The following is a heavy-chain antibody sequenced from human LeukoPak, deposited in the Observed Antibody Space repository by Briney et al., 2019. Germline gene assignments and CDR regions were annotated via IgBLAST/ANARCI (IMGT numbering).Heavy chain of an antibody. CDR2: ISYDGSNK. D-gene: IGHD6-13*01. V-gene: IGHV3-30*03. J-gene: IGHJ4*02. CDR1: GFTFSSYS. CDR3: ARDVTIAAAEDY. Sequence: PGGSLRLSCAASGFTFSSYSMNWVRQAPGKGLEWVAVISYDGSNKYYADSVKGRFTISRDNSKNTLYLQMNSLRAEDTAVYYCARDVTIAAAEDYWGQGTLVTVSS.